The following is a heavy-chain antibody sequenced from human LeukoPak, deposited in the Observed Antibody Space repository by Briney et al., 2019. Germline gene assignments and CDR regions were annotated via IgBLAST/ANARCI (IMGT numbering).Heavy chain of an antibody. Sequence: GGSLRLSCAPSVLTYSIYSVHWAPEAPGKGVECVSSISSSSSSYIYYAASVKGRFTISRDNAKNSLYLKMNSLRAEDTAVYYCARVSTGIGRDYWGQGTVVTVSS. CDR1: VLTYSIYS. J-gene: IGHJ4*02. D-gene: IGHD2-8*02. CDR3: ARVSTGIGRDY. V-gene: IGHV3-21*01. CDR2: ISSSSSSYI.